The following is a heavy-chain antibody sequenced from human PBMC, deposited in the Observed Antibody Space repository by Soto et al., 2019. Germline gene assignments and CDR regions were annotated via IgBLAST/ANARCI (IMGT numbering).Heavy chain of an antibody. V-gene: IGHV4-34*01. J-gene: IGHJ1*01. CDR3: ARERPKLRFLEWLSQPDFQH. CDR1: GGSFSGYY. CDR2: INHGGST. Sequence: SETLSLTCAVYGGSFSGYYWSWIRQPPGKGLEWIGEINHGGSTNYNPSLKSRVTISVDTSKNQFSLKLSSVTAADTAVYYCARERPKLRFLEWLSQPDFQHWGQGTLVT. D-gene: IGHD3-3*01.